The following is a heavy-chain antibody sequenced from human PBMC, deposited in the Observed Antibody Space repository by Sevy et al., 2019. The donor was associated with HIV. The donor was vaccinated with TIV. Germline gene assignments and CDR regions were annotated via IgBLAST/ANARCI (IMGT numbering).Heavy chain of an antibody. CDR3: AVRGSKGEADGPSEAFDI. CDR2: IIPIFGTA. CDR1: GGTFSSYA. J-gene: IGHJ3*02. V-gene: IGHV1-69*06. D-gene: IGHD6-13*01. Sequence: ASVKVSCKASGGTFSSYAISWVRQAPGQGLEWMGGIIPIFGTANYAQKFQGRVTITADKSTSTAYMELSSLRSEDTAVYYCAVRGSKGEADGPSEAFDIWGQGTMVTVSS.